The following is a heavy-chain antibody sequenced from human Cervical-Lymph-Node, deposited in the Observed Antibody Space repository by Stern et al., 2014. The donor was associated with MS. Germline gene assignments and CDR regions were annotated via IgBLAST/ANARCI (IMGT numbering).Heavy chain of an antibody. J-gene: IGHJ6*02. CDR2: VNANGGSA. Sequence: QVQLVQSRAQVKKPGASVKVSCKGSGYTFIRYYIHWVRQAPGQGLEWMGIVNANGGSARYAQKFQGRVTMASDTSTSTVSMELSSLRSEDTAVYYCATLYDSSGNYGMEVWGQGTTVIVSS. CDR1: GYTFIRYY. D-gene: IGHD5/OR15-5a*01. V-gene: IGHV1-46*01. CDR3: ATLYDSSGNYGMEV.